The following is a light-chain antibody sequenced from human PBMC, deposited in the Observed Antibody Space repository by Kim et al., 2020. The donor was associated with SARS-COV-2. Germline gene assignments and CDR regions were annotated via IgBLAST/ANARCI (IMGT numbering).Light chain of an antibody. J-gene: IGKJ3*01. CDR1: QDINNY. Sequence: ASVGDRVTITCQASQDINNYLHWYQQKPGKAPKLLIYDASNLETGVPSRFSGSGSGTDFTFTISSLQPEDSATYYCHHYGDLPLTFGPGTKVDIK. CDR3: HHYGDLPLT. CDR2: DAS. V-gene: IGKV1-33*01.